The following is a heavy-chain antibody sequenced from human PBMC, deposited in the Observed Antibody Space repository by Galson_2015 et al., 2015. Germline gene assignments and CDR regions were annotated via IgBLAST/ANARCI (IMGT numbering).Heavy chain of an antibody. Sequence: SVKVSCKASGGTFSSYAISWVRQAPGQGLEWMGGIIPIFGTANYAQKFQGRVTITADESTSTAYMELSSLRSEDTAVYYCAREGVAAAGTRAYTGWGQGTLVTVSS. CDR1: GGTFSSYA. CDR2: IIPIFGTA. J-gene: IGHJ4*02. CDR3: AREGVAAAGTRAYTG. D-gene: IGHD6-13*01. V-gene: IGHV1-69*13.